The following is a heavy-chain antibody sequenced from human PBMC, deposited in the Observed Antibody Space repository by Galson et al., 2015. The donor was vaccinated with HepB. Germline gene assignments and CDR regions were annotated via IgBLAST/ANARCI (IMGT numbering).Heavy chain of an antibody. CDR3: ASDLDGSGSFYNMLAY. Sequence: SLRLSCAASGFTFSRHAFHWVRQAPGKGLQWLSLISSDINTKNYAGSVKGRFSVTRDNSRDTVYLQMNGLRPEDTAVYFCASDLDGSGSFYNMLAYWGQGIMVTVSS. CDR1: GFTFSRHA. CDR2: ISSDINTK. V-gene: IGHV3-30*04. J-gene: IGHJ4*02. D-gene: IGHD3-10*01.